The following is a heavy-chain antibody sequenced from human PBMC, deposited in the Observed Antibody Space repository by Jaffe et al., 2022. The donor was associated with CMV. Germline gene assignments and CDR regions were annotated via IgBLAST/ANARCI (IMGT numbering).Heavy chain of an antibody. D-gene: IGHD3-3*01. Sequence: QLQLQESGPGLVKPSETLSLTCTVSGGSISRGSHYWGWIRQSPGKGLEWIGTVYYSGSTYYNSSLKSRLTISVDTSRNQFSLNLSSVTASDTAVYYCASTLSLEWLLFDSWGQGTLVTVSS. V-gene: IGHV4-39*01. CDR3: ASTLSLEWLLFDS. J-gene: IGHJ4*02. CDR1: GGSISRGSHY. CDR2: VYYSGST.